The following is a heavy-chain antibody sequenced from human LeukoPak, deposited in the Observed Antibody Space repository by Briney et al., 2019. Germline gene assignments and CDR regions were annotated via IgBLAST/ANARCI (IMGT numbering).Heavy chain of an antibody. Sequence: PSETLSVTCTVSGGFISSYYWSWIRQPPGKGLEWIGYIYYSGSTNYNPFLKSRVTMSVDTSKNQFSLRLSSVTAADTAVYYCARVGTGDGTFDFWGQGTLVTVSS. CDR2: IYYSGST. CDR3: ARVGTGDGTFDF. CDR1: GGFISSYY. J-gene: IGHJ4*02. V-gene: IGHV4-59*01. D-gene: IGHD7-27*01.